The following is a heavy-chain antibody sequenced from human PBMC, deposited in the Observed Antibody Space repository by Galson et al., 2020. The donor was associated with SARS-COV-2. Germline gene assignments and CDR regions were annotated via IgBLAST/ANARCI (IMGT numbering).Heavy chain of an antibody. CDR3: ATDYYDSSGYYRGDFDL. D-gene: IGHD3-22*01. CDR1: GYTFTGYY. V-gene: IGHV1-2*02. J-gene: IGHJ2*01. Sequence: ASVKVSCKASGYTFTGYYMHWVRQAPGQGLEWMEWINPNSGGTNYAQKFQGRVTMTRDTSISTAYMELSRLRSDDTAVYYCATDYYDSSGYYRGDFDLWGRGTLVTVSS. CDR2: INPNSGGT.